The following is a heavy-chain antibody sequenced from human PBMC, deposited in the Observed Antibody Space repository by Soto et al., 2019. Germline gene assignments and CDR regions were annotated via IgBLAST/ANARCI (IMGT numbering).Heavy chain of an antibody. Sequence: ASVKVSCKASGYTFTSYGISWVRQAPGQGLEWMGWISAYNGNTNYAQKLQGRVTMTTDTSTSTACMELRSLRSDDTAVYYCARDGSGAYYYDSSPHVAFDIWGQGTMVTVSS. CDR2: ISAYNGNT. CDR1: GYTFTSYG. J-gene: IGHJ3*02. D-gene: IGHD3-22*01. V-gene: IGHV1-18*01. CDR3: ARDGSGAYYYDSSPHVAFDI.